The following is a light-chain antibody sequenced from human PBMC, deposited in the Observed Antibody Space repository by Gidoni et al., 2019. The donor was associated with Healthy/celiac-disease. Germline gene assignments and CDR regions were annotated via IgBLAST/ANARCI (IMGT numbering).Light chain of an antibody. CDR2: SNN. Sequence: QSVLTQPTSASGTPGQRVTIPCSGSSSNIGSNYVYWYQQLPGTAPKLLIYSNNQRPSGVPDRFSGSKSGTSASLAISGLRSEDEADYYCAAWDDSLSGWVFGGGTKLTVL. CDR3: AAWDDSLSGWV. CDR1: SSNIGSNY. J-gene: IGLJ3*02. V-gene: IGLV1-47*02.